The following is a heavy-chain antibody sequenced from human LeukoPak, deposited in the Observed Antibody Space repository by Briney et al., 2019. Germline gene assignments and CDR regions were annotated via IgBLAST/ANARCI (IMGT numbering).Heavy chain of an antibody. CDR3: AREVVVTETTHDYYYMDV. J-gene: IGHJ6*03. D-gene: IGHD4-17*01. CDR1: GFTFSNYW. CDR2: INDDGSAT. V-gene: IGHV3-74*01. Sequence: PGGSLRLSCAASGFTFSNYWMHWVRQVPGKGLVWVSRINDDGSATFYADSVKGRFTMSRDTAKNTLFMQMNSLRAEDTAVYYCAREVVVTETTHDYYYMDVWGKGTTVTISS.